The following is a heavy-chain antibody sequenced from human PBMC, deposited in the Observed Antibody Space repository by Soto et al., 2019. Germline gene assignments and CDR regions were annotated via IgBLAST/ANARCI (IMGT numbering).Heavy chain of an antibody. CDR3: ARGRGREESYDFPDGVLFDY. CDR2: INHSGST. D-gene: IGHD3-3*01. J-gene: IGHJ4*02. Sequence: SETLSLTCAVYGGSFSGYYWSWIRQPPGKGLEWIGEINHSGSTNYNPSLKSRVTISVDTSKNQFSLKLSSVTAADTAVYYCARGRGREESYDFPDGVLFDYWGQGTPVTVSS. CDR1: GGSFSGYY. V-gene: IGHV4-34*01.